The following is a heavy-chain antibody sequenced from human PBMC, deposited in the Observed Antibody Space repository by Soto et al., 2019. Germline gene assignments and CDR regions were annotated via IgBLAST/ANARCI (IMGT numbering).Heavy chain of an antibody. CDR1: GGSISSSNW. V-gene: IGHV4-4*02. Sequence: SETLSLTCAVSGGSISSSNWWSWVRQPPGKGLEWIGEIYHSGSTNYNPSLKSRVTISVDKSKNQFSLKLSSVTAADTAVYYCARGLLGYSYGQLGPDYFDYWGQGTLVTVSS. J-gene: IGHJ4*02. CDR2: IYHSGST. D-gene: IGHD5-18*01. CDR3: ARGLLGYSYGQLGPDYFDY.